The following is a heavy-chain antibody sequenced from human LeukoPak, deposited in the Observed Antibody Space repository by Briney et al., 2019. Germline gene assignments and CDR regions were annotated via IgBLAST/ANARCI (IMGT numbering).Heavy chain of an antibody. CDR2: IKKTGSET. Sequence: GGSLRLSCAASGFTFSHLWMSWVRQAPGKGLEWVVYIKKTGSETYYVDSVKGRFTITRDNTRSSLFLQMYSLRAEDTAVYFCAREDGYCSGGNCYSYFDSWGQGTLVTVSS. CDR3: AREDGYCSGGNCYSYFDS. CDR1: GFTFSHLW. V-gene: IGHV3-7*01. J-gene: IGHJ4*02. D-gene: IGHD2-15*01.